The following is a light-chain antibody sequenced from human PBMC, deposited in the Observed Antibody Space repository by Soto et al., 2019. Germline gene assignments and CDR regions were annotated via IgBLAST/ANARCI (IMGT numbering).Light chain of an antibody. V-gene: IGKV3-20*01. J-gene: IGKJ4*01. CDR2: DAS. Sequence: EIVLTQSPGTLSLSPGERATLSCRASQTVSSTYLAWYQQKPGQPPRLLIYDASSRATGISDRFSGSGSGTDFTLTISRLEPEDFAVYYCQHYGTSPHFGGGTKVEIK. CDR1: QTVSSTY. CDR3: QHYGTSPH.